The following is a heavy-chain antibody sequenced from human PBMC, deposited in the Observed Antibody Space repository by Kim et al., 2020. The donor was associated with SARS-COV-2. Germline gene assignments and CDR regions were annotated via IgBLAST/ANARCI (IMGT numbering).Heavy chain of an antibody. Sequence: GGSLRLSCAASGFTFSSYGMHWVRQAPGKGLEWVAVISYDGSNKYYADSVKGRFTISRDNSKNTLYLQMNSLRAEDTAVYYCAKGGQGSQQLVRNGMDVWGQGTTVTVSS. J-gene: IGHJ6*02. CDR2: ISYDGSNK. D-gene: IGHD6-13*01. CDR3: AKGGQGSQQLVRNGMDV. V-gene: IGHV3-30*18. CDR1: GFTFSSYG.